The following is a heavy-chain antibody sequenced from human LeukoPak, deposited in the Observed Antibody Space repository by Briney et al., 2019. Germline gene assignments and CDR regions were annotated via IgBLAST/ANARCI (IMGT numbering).Heavy chain of an antibody. Sequence: GGSLRLSCAASGFTVSSNEMSWVRQAPGKGLEWVSSISGGSTYYADSRKGRFTISRDNSKNTLHLQMNSLRAEDTAVYYCARGMAYSGSPRFDYWGQGTLVTVSS. CDR1: GFTVSSNE. V-gene: IGHV3-38-3*01. CDR3: ARGMAYSGSPRFDY. D-gene: IGHD1-26*01. CDR2: ISGGST. J-gene: IGHJ4*02.